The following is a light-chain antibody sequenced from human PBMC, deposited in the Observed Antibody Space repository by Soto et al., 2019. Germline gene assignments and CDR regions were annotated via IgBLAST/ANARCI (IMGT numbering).Light chain of an antibody. CDR1: SSDVGGYNY. Sequence: QSALTQPASVSGSPGQSITISCTGTSSDVGGYNYVSWYQHHPGKAPKLMIYDVSNRPSGVSNRFSDSKSGNTASLTISGLQAEDEADYYCSSYTSSSIVFGGGTKLTVL. CDR3: SSYTSSSIV. V-gene: IGLV2-14*03. CDR2: DVS. J-gene: IGLJ2*01.